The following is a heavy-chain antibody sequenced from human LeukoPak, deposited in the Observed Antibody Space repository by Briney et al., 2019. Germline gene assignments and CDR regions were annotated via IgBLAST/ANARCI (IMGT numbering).Heavy chain of an antibody. V-gene: IGHV5-51*01. CDR3: AREEYFDWSNPRTNWFDR. CDR2: IYPIDSDT. CDR1: GYSFTSYW. Sequence: GESLKISCKGPGYSFTSYWIGWVRQMPGKGLEWMGIIYPIDSDTRYSPSFQGQVTISADKSISTAYLQWSSLKASDTAMYYCAREEYFDWSNPRTNWFDRWGQGTLVTVSS. J-gene: IGHJ5*02. D-gene: IGHD3-9*01.